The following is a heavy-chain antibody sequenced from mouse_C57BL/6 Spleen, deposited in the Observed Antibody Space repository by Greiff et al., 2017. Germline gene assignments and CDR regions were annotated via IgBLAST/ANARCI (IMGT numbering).Heavy chain of an antibody. Sequence: QVQLKESGPELVKPGASVKISCKASGYAFSSSWMNWVKQRPGKGLEWIGRIYPGDGDTNYNGKFKGKATLTADKSSSTAYMQLSSLTSEDSAVYFCARMVTSHWYFDVWGTGTTVTVSS. D-gene: IGHD2-2*01. CDR3: ARMVTSHWYFDV. CDR2: IYPGDGDT. J-gene: IGHJ1*03. V-gene: IGHV1-82*01. CDR1: GYAFSSSW.